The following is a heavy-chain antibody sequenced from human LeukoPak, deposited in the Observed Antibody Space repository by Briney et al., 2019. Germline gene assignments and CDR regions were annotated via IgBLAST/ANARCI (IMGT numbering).Heavy chain of an antibody. V-gene: IGHV4-34*01. D-gene: IGHD4-17*01. CDR2: INHSGST. CDR1: GGSFSGYY. J-gene: IGHJ3*02. CDR3: ARIPYGDYLGAFDI. Sequence: SETPSLTCAVYGGSFSGYYWSWIRQPPGKGLEWIGEINHSGSTNYNPSLKSRVTISVDTSKNQFSLKLSSVTAADTAVYYCARIPYGDYLGAFDIWGQGTMVTVSS.